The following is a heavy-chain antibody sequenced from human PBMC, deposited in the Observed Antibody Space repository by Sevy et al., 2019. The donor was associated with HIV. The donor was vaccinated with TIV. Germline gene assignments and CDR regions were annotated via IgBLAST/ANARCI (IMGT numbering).Heavy chain of an antibody. CDR2: ISWNSATI. CDR3: AKGAGSSLLSAIAY. J-gene: IGHJ4*02. Sequence: GGSLRLSCAASGFTFDDYGMHWVRQAPGKGLEWVSGISWNSATIVYADSAKGRFTISRDNARNSLYLQMNSLRVEDMTFYYCAKGAGSSLLSAIAYWGQGTLVTVSS. V-gene: IGHV3-9*03. CDR1: GFTFDDYG. D-gene: IGHD2-15*01.